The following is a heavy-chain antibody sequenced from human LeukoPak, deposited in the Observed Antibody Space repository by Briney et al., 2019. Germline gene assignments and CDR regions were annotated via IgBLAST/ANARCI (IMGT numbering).Heavy chain of an antibody. V-gene: IGHV4-59*12. CDR1: GGSISSYY. J-gene: IGHJ4*02. Sequence: SETLSLTCTVSGGSISSYYWSWIRQPPGKGLEWIGYIYYSGSTNYNPSLKSRVTISIDTSKNQFSLKLSSVTAADTAVYYCARDSNRGLDYWGQGTLVTVSS. CDR3: ARDSNRGLDY. D-gene: IGHD2/OR15-2a*01. CDR2: IYYSGST.